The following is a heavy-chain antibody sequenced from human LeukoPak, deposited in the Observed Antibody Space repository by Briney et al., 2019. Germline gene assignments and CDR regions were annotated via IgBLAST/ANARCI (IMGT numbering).Heavy chain of an antibody. D-gene: IGHD5-18*01. CDR1: GFTFSRYW. CDR2: IKQDGSEK. Sequence: GGSLRLSCAASGFTFSRYWMSWVRQAPGKGLEWVANIKQDGSEKYYVDSVKGRFTISRDNAKNSLYLQMNSLRAEDTAVYYCVKDPRYSYGSWGQGTLVTVSS. J-gene: IGHJ4*02. V-gene: IGHV3-7*01. CDR3: VKDPRYSYGS.